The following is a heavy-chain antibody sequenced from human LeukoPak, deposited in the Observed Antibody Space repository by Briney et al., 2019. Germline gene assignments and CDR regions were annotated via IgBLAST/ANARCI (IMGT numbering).Heavy chain of an antibody. V-gene: IGHV3-30*02. CDR1: GFTFSSYG. CDR2: IRYDGSNT. D-gene: IGHD3-22*01. Sequence: GGSLRLSCEASGFTFSSYGMHWVRQAPGKGPEWVAFIRYDGSNTNYADSGKGRFTISRDNSKNTLYLQMKSLKVEDTSVYYCARDRPLTTYYYDSSGYYAWWFDPWGQGTLVTVSS. CDR3: ARDRPLTTYYYDSSGYYAWWFDP. J-gene: IGHJ5*02.